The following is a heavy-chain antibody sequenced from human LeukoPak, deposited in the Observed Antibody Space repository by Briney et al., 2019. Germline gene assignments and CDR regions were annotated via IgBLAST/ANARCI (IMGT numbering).Heavy chain of an antibody. Sequence: SETLSLTCTVSGGSISSYYWSWIGQPPGKGLEWIGYIYYSGSTNYNPSLKSRVTISVDTSKNQFSLKLSSVTAADTAVYYCARSAVAGHFDYWGQGTLVTVSS. J-gene: IGHJ4*02. V-gene: IGHV4-59*01. CDR1: GGSISSYY. D-gene: IGHD6-19*01. CDR3: ARSAVAGHFDY. CDR2: IYYSGST.